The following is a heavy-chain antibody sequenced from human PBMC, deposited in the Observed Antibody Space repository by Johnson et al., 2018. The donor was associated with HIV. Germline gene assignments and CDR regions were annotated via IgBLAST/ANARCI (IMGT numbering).Heavy chain of an antibody. Sequence: VKLVESGSGLVQPGGSLRLSCSASGFTFSSSSMHWVRQAPEKGLEWVPDIKCDRRGQYYADSVKARFTISRDNSKNTLYLQMNSLRAEDTAVYYCGGDYREGNAFDIWGQGTMVTVSS. V-gene: IGHV3-52*01. CDR3: GGDYREGNAFDI. J-gene: IGHJ3*02. CDR1: GFTFSSSS. D-gene: IGHD1-26*01. CDR2: IKCDRRGQ.